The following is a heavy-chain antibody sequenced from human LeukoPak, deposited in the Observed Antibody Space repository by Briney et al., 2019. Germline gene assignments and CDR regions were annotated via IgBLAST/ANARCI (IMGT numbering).Heavy chain of an antibody. Sequence: GGSLRLSCVASGFTFSSYWMHWVRQIPGKGLMWVSRIESNGLTLYADSVRDRFTISRDNGKNTIYLQMNSLRVDDTAIYYCAKAATYFYGSVTYDWFESWGQGTLVTVSS. J-gene: IGHJ5*01. CDR3: AKAATYFYGSVTYDWFES. D-gene: IGHD3-10*01. V-gene: IGHV3-74*01. CDR2: IESNGLT. CDR1: GFTFSSYW.